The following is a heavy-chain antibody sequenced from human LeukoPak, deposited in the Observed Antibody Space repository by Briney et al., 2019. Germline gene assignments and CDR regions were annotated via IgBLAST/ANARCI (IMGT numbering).Heavy chain of an antibody. CDR1: GFTFSSYS. D-gene: IGHD6-19*01. Sequence: GGSLRLSCAASGFTFSSYSMNWVRQAPGKGLDWVSSISSSSSYIYYADSVKGRFTISRDNAKNSLYLQMNSLRAEDTAVYYCARVYSSGWRLRVFDYWGQGTLVTVSS. CDR3: ARVYSSGWRLRVFDY. J-gene: IGHJ4*02. V-gene: IGHV3-21*01. CDR2: ISSSSSYI.